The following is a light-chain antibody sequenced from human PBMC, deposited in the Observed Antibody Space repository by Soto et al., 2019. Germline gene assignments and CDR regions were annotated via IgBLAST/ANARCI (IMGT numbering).Light chain of an antibody. Sequence: EIVLTQSPATLALSPGERATLSCRASQTVGRYLAWFQQIPGQAPRIIIYDASNRATGIPDRFSGSGSGTDLTLTISRLEPEDFAVYYCQKRANWPVTCGQGTRLEIK. CDR3: QKRANWPVT. J-gene: IGKJ5*01. V-gene: IGKV3-11*01. CDR2: DAS. CDR1: QTVGRY.